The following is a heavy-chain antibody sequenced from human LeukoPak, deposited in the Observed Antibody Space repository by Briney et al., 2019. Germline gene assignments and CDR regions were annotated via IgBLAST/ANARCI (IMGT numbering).Heavy chain of an antibody. CDR1: GGSFSGYY. V-gene: IGHV4-59*10. CDR3: ARGRHPDQYYYDSSGYPYYFDY. CDR2: IYTSGST. Sequence: SETLSLTCAVYGGSFSGYYWSWIRQPAGKGLEWIGRIYTSGSTNYNPSLKSRVTMSVDTSKNQFSLKLSSVTAADTAVYYCARGRHPDQYYYDSSGYPYYFDYWGQGTLVTVSS. D-gene: IGHD3-22*01. J-gene: IGHJ4*02.